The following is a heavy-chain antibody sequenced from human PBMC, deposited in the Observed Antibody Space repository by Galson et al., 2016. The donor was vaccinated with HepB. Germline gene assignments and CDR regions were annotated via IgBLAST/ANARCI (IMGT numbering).Heavy chain of an antibody. V-gene: IGHV4-61*01. D-gene: IGHD5-24*01. J-gene: IGHJ4*02. Sequence: SETLSLTCNVSGGSVSSGSYYWSWIRQPPGKGLEWIGYVYHTGSTNYNPSLKSRVTISVDTSKNQFSLNLSSVTAADTAVYYCARSMATITELDYWGQGTLVTVSS. CDR1: GGSVSSGSYY. CDR2: VYHTGST. CDR3: ARSMATITELDY.